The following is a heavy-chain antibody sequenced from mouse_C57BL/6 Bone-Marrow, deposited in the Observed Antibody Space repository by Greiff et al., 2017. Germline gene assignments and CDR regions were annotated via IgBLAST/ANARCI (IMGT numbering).Heavy chain of an antibody. CDR1: GYTFTSYW. CDR3: ARPYYSNYWYFDV. J-gene: IGHJ1*03. D-gene: IGHD2-5*01. Sequence: FQLQQSGAELVKPGASVKMSCKASGYTFTSYWITWVKQRPGQGLEWIGDIYPGSGSTNYNEKFKSKATLTVDTSSSTAYMQLSSLTSEYSAVYYCARPYYSNYWYFDVWGTGTTVTVSS. V-gene: IGHV1-55*01. CDR2: IYPGSGST.